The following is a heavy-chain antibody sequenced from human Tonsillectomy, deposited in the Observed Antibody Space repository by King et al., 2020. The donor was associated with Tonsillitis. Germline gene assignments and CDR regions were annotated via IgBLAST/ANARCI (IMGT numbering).Heavy chain of an antibody. CDR3: ARPVLEEYDTSGFAN. V-gene: IGHV1-2*02. D-gene: IGHD3-22*01. J-gene: IGHJ4*02. CDR1: GYTFTDYY. CDR2: INPNSGGT. Sequence: VQLVESGAEVKKPGASVKVSCKASGYTFTDYYMHWVRQAPGQGLEWMGWINPNSGGTNYAQKFQGRVTLTRDTSINTAYMEVSRLRFDDTAVYYCARPVLEEYDTSGFANWGQGALVTVSS.